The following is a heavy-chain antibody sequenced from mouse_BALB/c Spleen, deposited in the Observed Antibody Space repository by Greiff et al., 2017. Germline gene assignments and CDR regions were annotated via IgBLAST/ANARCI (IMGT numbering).Heavy chain of an antibody. CDR2: ISSGGSYT. Sequence: EVMLVESGGGLVKPGGSLKLSCAASGFTFSSYTMSWVRQTPEKRLEWVATISSGGSYTYYPDTVTGRFTISRDNAKNTLYLEMSSLRSEDTAMYYCAREFYGNYYFDYWGQGTTLTVSS. J-gene: IGHJ2*01. CDR3: AREFYGNYYFDY. V-gene: IGHV5-9-1*01. CDR1: GFTFSSYT. D-gene: IGHD2-1*01.